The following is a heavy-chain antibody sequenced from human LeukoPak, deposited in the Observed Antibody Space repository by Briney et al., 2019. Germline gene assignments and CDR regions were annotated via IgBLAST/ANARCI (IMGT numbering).Heavy chain of an antibody. CDR1: GGSISTYY. Sequence: SETLSLTCTVSGGSISTYYWSWIRQSPGQGLEWIGYIFHTGSTNYNPSLKSRVTISVDTSKNQFSLKLSSVTAADTAKYYCARFGTAGEFEYWGQGTLVNVSS. V-gene: IGHV4-59*01. J-gene: IGHJ4*02. D-gene: IGHD3-10*01. CDR3: ARFGTAGEFEY. CDR2: IFHTGST.